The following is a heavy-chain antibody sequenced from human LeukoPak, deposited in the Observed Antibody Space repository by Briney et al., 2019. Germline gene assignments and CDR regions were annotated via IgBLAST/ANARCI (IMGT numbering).Heavy chain of an antibody. D-gene: IGHD4-17*01. V-gene: IGHV4-59*08. CDR1: GGSISSYY. Sequence: SETLSLTCTVSGGSISSYYWSWIRQPPGKGLEWIGYIYYSGSTNYNPSFKSRVTISVDTSKNQFSLKLSSVTAADTAVYYCARTPVTRYNWFDPWGQGTLVTVSS. CDR2: IYYSGST. J-gene: IGHJ5*02. CDR3: ARTPVTRYNWFDP.